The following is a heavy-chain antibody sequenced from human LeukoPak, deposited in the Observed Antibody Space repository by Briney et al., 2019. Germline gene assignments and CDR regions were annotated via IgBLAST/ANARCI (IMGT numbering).Heavy chain of an antibody. V-gene: IGHV4-30-4*08. CDR1: GGSISSGDYY. CDR3: ARDGRITIPNDFWSGYYSPIMDV. CDR2: IYYSGST. Sequence: SQTLSLTCTVSGGSISSGDYYWSWIRQPPGKGPEWIGYIYYSGSTYYNPSLKSRVTISVDTSKNQFSLKLSSVTAADTAVYYCARDGRITIPNDFWSGYYSPIMDVWGKGTTVTVSS. D-gene: IGHD3-3*01. J-gene: IGHJ6*03.